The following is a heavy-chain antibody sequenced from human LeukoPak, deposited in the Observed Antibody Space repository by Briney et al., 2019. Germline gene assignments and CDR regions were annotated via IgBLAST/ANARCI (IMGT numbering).Heavy chain of an antibody. CDR3: ARGGYYGSGNDFRFDP. V-gene: IGHV4-39*07. CDR2: IYYSGST. Sequence: SETLSLTCTVSGVSISSSSYYWGWIRQPPGKGLEWIGSIYYSGSTYYTPSLKSRVTISVDTSTNQFSLKLSSVTAADTAVYYCARGGYYGSGNDFRFDPWGQGTLVTVSS. J-gene: IGHJ5*02. D-gene: IGHD3-10*01. CDR1: GVSISSSSYY.